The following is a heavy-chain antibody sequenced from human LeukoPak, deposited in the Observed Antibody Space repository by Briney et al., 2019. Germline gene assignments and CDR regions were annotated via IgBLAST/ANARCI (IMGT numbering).Heavy chain of an antibody. D-gene: IGHD3-3*01. J-gene: IGHJ5*02. CDR2: IIPIFGTA. CDR1: GGTFSSYA. Sequence: SVKVSCKASGGTFSSYAISWVRQAPGQGREWMGRIIPIFGTANYAQKFQGRVTITTDESTSTAYMELSSLRSEDTAVYYCARGGYDFWSGPNWFDPWGQGTLVTVSS. V-gene: IGHV1-69*05. CDR3: ARGGYDFWSGPNWFDP.